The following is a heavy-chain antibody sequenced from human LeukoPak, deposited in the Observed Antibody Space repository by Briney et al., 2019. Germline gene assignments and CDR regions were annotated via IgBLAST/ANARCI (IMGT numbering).Heavy chain of an antibody. CDR1: GYTFTGYY. D-gene: IGHD2-21*02. CDR2: INPNSGGT. Sequence: ASVKVSCKASGYTFTGYYMHWVRQAPGQGLEWMGWINPNSGGTNYAQKFQDRVTMTRDTSISTAYMELSRLRSDDTAVYYCARDIVVVTAIPSLYDAFDIWGQGTMVTVSS. CDR3: ARDIVVVTAIPSLYDAFDI. J-gene: IGHJ3*02. V-gene: IGHV1-2*02.